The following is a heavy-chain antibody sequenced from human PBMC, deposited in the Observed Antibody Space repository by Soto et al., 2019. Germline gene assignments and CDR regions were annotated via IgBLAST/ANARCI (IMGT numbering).Heavy chain of an antibody. D-gene: IGHD3-16*01. CDR3: ARRKYDYVWGSYSPNFDY. CDR1: GGTFSSFA. V-gene: IGHV1-69*06. Sequence: QVQLVQSGAEVKKPGSSVKVSCKASGGTFSSFAINWVRQAPGQGLEWMGGIIPIFGTANYAQKFQGRVTMTRNTSISTAYMELSSLRSEDTAVYYCARRKYDYVWGSYSPNFDYWGQGTLVTVSS. J-gene: IGHJ4*02. CDR2: IIPIFGTA.